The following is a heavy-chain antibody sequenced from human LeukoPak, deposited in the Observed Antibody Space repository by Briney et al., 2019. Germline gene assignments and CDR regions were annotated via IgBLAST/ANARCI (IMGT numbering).Heavy chain of an antibody. Sequence: PGGSLRLSCAASGFTFSSYGMHWVRQAPGKGLEWVAVISYDGSNKYYADSVKGRFTISRDNSKNTLYLQMNSLRAEDTAVYYCARVWDDYGDRHFDYWGQGTLVTVSS. V-gene: IGHV3-30*03. CDR2: ISYDGSNK. J-gene: IGHJ4*02. CDR1: GFTFSSYG. D-gene: IGHD4-17*01. CDR3: ARVWDDYGDRHFDY.